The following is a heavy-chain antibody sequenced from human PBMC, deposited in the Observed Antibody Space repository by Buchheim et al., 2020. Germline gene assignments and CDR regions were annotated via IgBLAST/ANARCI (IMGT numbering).Heavy chain of an antibody. V-gene: IGHV5-10-1*03. J-gene: IGHJ4*02. CDR1: GYSFTTYW. CDR3: ARHYLSDGKLDY. CDR2: IDPSDSYS. Sequence: EVQLVQSGAEVKKPGESLRISCKGSGYSFTTYWITWVRQMPGKGLESMGRIDPSDSYSNYRPSFQGHVTISDDKSINTAYLQWSRLKASDTAMYYCARHYLSDGKLDYWGQGTL. D-gene: IGHD5-18*01.